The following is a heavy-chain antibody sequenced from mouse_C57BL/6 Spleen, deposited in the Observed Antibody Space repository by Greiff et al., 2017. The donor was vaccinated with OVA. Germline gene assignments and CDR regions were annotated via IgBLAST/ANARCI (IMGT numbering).Heavy chain of an antibody. CDR2: IDPSDSYT. V-gene: IGHV1-69*01. CDR3: ARGELGRVDY. Sequence: QVQLKQPGAELVMPGASVKLSCKASGYTFTSSWMHWVKQRPGQGLEWIGEIDPSDSYTNYNQKFKGKSTLTVDKSSSTAYMQLSSLTSEDSAVYYCARGELGRVDYWGQGTTLTVSS. D-gene: IGHD4-1*01. J-gene: IGHJ2*01. CDR1: GYTFTSSW.